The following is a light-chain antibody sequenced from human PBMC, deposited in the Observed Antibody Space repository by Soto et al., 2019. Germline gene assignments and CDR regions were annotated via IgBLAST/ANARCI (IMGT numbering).Light chain of an antibody. CDR2: GAS. Sequence: EIGLTQSTCTLSLSPGERSTLSCISSQSVSSSYLAWYQQKPGQAPRLLIYGASSRATGIPDRFSGSGSGTDFTLTISRLEPEDFAVYYCQQYGSSPITFGQGTRLAI. V-gene: IGKV3-20*01. J-gene: IGKJ5*01. CDR1: QSVSSSY. CDR3: QQYGSSPIT.